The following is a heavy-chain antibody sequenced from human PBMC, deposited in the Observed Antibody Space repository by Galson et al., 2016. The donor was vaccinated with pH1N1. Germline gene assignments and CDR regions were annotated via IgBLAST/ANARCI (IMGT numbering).Heavy chain of an antibody. D-gene: IGHD6-19*01. CDR2: IYAGDSET. J-gene: IGHJ3*02. CDR1: GYTFPTYW. Sequence: QSGAEVKEPGESLKISCQGSGYTFPTYWIGWVRQMPGKGLESMGLIYAGDSETRYSPSFLGQVTISVDKSISTAYLQWSSLKPSDTAIYYGARLAGFWPRVGFDIWGHGTVVTVSS. V-gene: IGHV5-51*03. CDR3: ARLAGFWPRVGFDI.